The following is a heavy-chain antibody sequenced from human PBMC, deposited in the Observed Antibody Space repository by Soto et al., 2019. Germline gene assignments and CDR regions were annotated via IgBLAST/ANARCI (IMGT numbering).Heavy chain of an antibody. CDR3: AHTKYRGYDSAFDI. D-gene: IGHD5-12*01. CDR1: GFSLSTSGVG. V-gene: IGHV2-5*02. CDR2: IYWDDDK. Sequence: VSGPTLVNPTQTLTLTCTFSGFSLSTSGVGVGWIRQPPGKALEWLALIYWDDDKRYSPSLKHRLTITKDTSKNQVVLTMTNMDPVDTATYYCAHTKYRGYDSAFDIWGQGTMVTVSS. J-gene: IGHJ3*02.